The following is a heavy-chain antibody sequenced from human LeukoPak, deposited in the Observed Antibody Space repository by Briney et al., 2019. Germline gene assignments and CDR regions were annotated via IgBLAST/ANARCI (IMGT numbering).Heavy chain of an antibody. V-gene: IGHV1-18*01. CDR2: ISAYNGNT. CDR3: ARHTMVRGVIIIPFDY. J-gene: IGHJ4*02. Sequence: GASVKVSCKASGYTFTSYDISWVRQAPGQGLEWMGWISAYNGNTNYAQKLQGRVTMTTDTSTSTAYMELRSLRSDDTAVYYCARHTMVRGVIIIPFDYWGQGTLVTVSS. D-gene: IGHD3-10*01. CDR1: GYTFTSYD.